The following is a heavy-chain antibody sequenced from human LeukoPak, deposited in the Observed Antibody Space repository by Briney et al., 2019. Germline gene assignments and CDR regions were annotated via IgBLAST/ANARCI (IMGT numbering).Heavy chain of an antibody. CDR3: ARETEMANLDY. Sequence: GGSLRLSCAASGFTFGSYDMAWVRQAPGKGLEWVSGITGSGGSTYYADSVKGRFTISRDNSKNTLYLQMNSLRAEDTAVYYCARETEMANLDYWGQGTLVTVSS. V-gene: IGHV3-23*01. CDR1: GFTFGSYD. J-gene: IGHJ4*02. D-gene: IGHD5-24*01. CDR2: ITGSGGST.